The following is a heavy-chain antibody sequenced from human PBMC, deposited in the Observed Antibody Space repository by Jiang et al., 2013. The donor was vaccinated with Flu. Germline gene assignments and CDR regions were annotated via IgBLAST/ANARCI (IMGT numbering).Heavy chain of an antibody. V-gene: IGHV1-69*01. CDR3: VRGGLWFGELAYSWFDP. D-gene: IGHD3-10*01. CDR2: IIPMFGTT. CDR1: GGTFSSYS. J-gene: IGHJ5*02. Sequence: EVKKPGSSVKVSCKASGGTFSSYSINWVRQAPGQGLGWVGGIIPMFGTTKYAESFQGRVTINADESTGTVFMELSSLKSDDTAVYFCVRGGLWFGELAYSWFDPWGQGTLVTVSS.